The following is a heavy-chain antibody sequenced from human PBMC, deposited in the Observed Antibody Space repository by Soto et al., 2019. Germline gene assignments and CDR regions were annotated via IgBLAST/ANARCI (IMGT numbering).Heavy chain of an antibody. CDR3: ASWGGYCTNGVCYGAFYGMDV. Sequence: GGSLRLSCAASGFTFSSYSMNWVRQAPGKGLEWVSSISSSSSYIYYADSVKGRFTISRDNAKNSLYLQMNSLRAEDTAVYYCASWGGYCTNGVCYGAFYGMDVWGQGTTVTVSS. CDR2: ISSSSSYI. V-gene: IGHV3-21*01. D-gene: IGHD2-8*01. J-gene: IGHJ6*02. CDR1: GFTFSSYS.